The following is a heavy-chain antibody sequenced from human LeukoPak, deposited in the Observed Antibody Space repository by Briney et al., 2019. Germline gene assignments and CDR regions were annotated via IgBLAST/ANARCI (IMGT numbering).Heavy chain of an antibody. CDR1: GYTLTELS. CDR2: FDPEDGET. CDR3: ATDPRGYYDFWSGHY. D-gene: IGHD3-3*01. J-gene: IGHJ4*02. V-gene: IGHV1-24*01. Sequence: GASVKVSCKVSGYTLTELSMHWVQQAPGKGLEWMGGFDPEDGETIYAQKFQGRVTMTEDTSTDTAYMELSSLRSEDTAVYYCATDPRGYYDFWSGHYWGQGTLVTVSS.